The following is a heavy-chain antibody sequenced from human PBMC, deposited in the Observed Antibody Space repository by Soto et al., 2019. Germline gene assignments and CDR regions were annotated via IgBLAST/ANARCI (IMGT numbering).Heavy chain of an antibody. CDR2: ISYSGST. CDR1: GVSISSDAYY. D-gene: IGHD3-16*02. Sequence: QVHLQESGPGLVRPSQTLSLTCAVSGVSISSDAYYWSWIGQHPGKGLEGIGYISYSGSTYYNPSLKSRVTMSVDTSKNQFSLKLTSVTAADTAVYYCARYRFRDTWSKFDYWGQGTLVTVSS. CDR3: ARYRFRDTWSKFDY. J-gene: IGHJ4*02. V-gene: IGHV4-31*11.